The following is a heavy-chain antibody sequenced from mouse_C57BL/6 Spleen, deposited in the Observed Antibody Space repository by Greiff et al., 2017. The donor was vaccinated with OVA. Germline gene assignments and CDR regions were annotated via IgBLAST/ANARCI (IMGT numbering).Heavy chain of an antibody. J-gene: IGHJ1*03. CDR1: GYTFTDYN. Sequence: EVQLQQSGPELVKPGASVKIPCKASGYTFTDYNMDWVKQSHGKSLEWIGDINPNNGGTIYNQKFKGKATLTVDKSSSTAYMELRSLTSEDTAVYYCARRDYYGPYWYFDVWGTGTTVTVSS. CDR2: INPNNGGT. V-gene: IGHV1-18*01. D-gene: IGHD1-1*01. CDR3: ARRDYYGPYWYFDV.